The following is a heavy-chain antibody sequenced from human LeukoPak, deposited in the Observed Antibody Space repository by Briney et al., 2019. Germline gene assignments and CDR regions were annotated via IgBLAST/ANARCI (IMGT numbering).Heavy chain of an antibody. D-gene: IGHD3-22*01. CDR1: GFTFSSYG. Sequence: PGGSLRLSCAASGFTFSSYGMHWVRQAPGKGLEWVAVIWNDGSNKYYVDSVKGRFTISRDNSKSTLYLQMNSLRAEDTAVYYCTRDRSDSSGYCDYWGQETLVTVSS. J-gene: IGHJ4*02. CDR3: TRDRSDSSGYCDY. CDR2: IWNDGSNK. V-gene: IGHV3-33*01.